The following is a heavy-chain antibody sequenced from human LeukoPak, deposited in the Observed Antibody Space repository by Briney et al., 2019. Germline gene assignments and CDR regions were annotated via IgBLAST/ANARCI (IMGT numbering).Heavy chain of an antibody. J-gene: IGHJ4*02. CDR3: ARAESFRRNDVFGY. CDR1: GYTFTGYY. D-gene: IGHD1-1*01. CDR2: INPNSGGT. V-gene: IGHV1-2*02. Sequence: GASVKVSCKASGYTFTGYYMHWVRQAPGQGLEWMGWINPNSGGTNYAQKFQGRVTMTKDTSISTAYMELSRLRSDDTAVYYCARAESFRRNDVFGYWGQGTLVTVSS.